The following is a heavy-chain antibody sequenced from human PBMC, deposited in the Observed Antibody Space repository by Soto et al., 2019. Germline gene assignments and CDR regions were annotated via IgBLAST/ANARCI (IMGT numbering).Heavy chain of an antibody. J-gene: IGHJ2*01. CDR1: GGTFSSYT. Sequence: QVQLVQSGAEVKKPGSSVKVSCKASGGTFSSYTISWVRQAPGQGLEWMGRIIPILGIANYAQKFQGGVTITADKSTSTAYMELSSLRSEDTAVYYCARVRGYCSGGSCYSGYFDLWGRGTLVTVSS. D-gene: IGHD2-15*01. V-gene: IGHV1-69*02. CDR2: IIPILGIA. CDR3: ARVRGYCSGGSCYSGYFDL.